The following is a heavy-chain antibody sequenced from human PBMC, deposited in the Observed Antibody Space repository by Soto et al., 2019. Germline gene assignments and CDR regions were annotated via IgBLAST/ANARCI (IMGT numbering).Heavy chain of an antibody. V-gene: IGHV3-9*01. Sequence: PGGSLRFSCAASGFAFDDYVMHWVRQPPGRGLEWVSGITWNGGTIRYVDSVKGRFTISRDNAENSLYLQMNSLRPEDTAVYYCAKGGSAALIAPSGRDNWFDPWGQGTQVTVSS. D-gene: IGHD6-13*01. CDR1: GFAFDDYV. J-gene: IGHJ5*02. CDR3: AKGGSAALIAPSGRDNWFDP. CDR2: ITWNGGTI.